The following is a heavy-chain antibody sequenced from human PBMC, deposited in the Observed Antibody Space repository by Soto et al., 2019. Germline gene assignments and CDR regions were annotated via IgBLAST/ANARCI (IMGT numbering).Heavy chain of an antibody. CDR2: IYHSGST. Sequence: QVQLQESGPGLVKPSGTLSLTCAVSGGSISSSNWWSWVRQPPGKGREWIGEIYHSGSTNYNTSLKSRVTRSGDKSKNQFSLKLSSVTAADTAVYYCARVSGSYYYGMDVWGQGTTVTVSS. V-gene: IGHV4-4*02. D-gene: IGHD1-26*01. CDR3: ARVSGSYYYGMDV. CDR1: GGSISSSNW. J-gene: IGHJ6*02.